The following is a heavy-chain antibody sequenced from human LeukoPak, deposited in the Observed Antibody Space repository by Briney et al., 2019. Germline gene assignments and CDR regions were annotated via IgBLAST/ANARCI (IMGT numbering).Heavy chain of an antibody. D-gene: IGHD6-13*01. Sequence: PSETLSLTCTVSGGSISSYYWSWIRQPPGKGLEWIGYIYYSGSTNYNPSLKSRVTISVDKSKNQFSLKLSSVTAADTAVYYCARDRIAAAGDFDLWGRGTLVTVSS. J-gene: IGHJ2*01. CDR3: ARDRIAAAGDFDL. CDR2: IYYSGST. CDR1: GGSISSYY. V-gene: IGHV4-59*12.